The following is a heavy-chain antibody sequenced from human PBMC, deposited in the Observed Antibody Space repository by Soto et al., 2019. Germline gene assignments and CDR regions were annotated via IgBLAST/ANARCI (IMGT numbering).Heavy chain of an antibody. CDR1: GYTFTSYG. J-gene: IGHJ4*02. Sequence: ASVKVSCKASGYTFTSYGITWVRQAPGQGLEWMGWISTDKGNTKYAQKFQGRVNMTTDTSTSTAYMELRSLTFDDTAVYYCATRSPAFDYWGQGTLVTVSS. CDR2: ISTDKGNT. CDR3: ATRSPAFDY. V-gene: IGHV1-18*01.